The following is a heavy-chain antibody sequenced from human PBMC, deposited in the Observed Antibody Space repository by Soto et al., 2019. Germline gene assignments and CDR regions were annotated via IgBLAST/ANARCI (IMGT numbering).Heavy chain of an antibody. Sequence: EVQLLESGGGLVQPGGSLRLSCAASGFTFSSSAMNWVRQVPGKGLEWVSAISGSGSGGRTYYADSVKGRFTISRDNSKNTMYLQINSLRAEDTAVYYCAKDQGSSSSSLDYWGQGTLVTVSS. J-gene: IGHJ4*02. D-gene: IGHD6-6*01. CDR3: AKDQGSSSSSLDY. CDR2: ISGSGSGGRT. CDR1: GFTFSSSA. V-gene: IGHV3-23*01.